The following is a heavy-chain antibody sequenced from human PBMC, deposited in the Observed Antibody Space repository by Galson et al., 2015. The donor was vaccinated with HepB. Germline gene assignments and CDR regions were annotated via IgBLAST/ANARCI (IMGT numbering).Heavy chain of an antibody. J-gene: IGHJ4*02. D-gene: IGHD1-26*01. CDR1: GFTFSSYG. V-gene: IGHV3-30*18. Sequence: SLRLSCAASGFTFSSYGMPWVRQAPGKGLEWVAVISYDGSNKYYADSVKGRFTISRDNSKNTLYLQMNSLRAEDTAVYYCAKGSGELLHWGQGTLVTVSS. CDR2: ISYDGSNK. CDR3: AKGSGELLH.